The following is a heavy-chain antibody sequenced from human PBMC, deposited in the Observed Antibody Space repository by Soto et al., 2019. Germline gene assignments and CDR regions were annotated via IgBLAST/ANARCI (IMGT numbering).Heavy chain of an antibody. V-gene: IGHV4-59*01. Sequence: PSETLSLPCTVSGGSISSYYWCWIRQPPGKGLEWIGDIYYSGSTNYNPSLKSRVTISVDTSKNRFSLKLSSVTAADTAAYYCARHRVEYSYGYYYYYDMDVWGQGTTVT. J-gene: IGHJ6*02. D-gene: IGHD5-18*01. CDR2: IYYSGST. CDR1: GGSISSYY. CDR3: ARHRVEYSYGYYYYYDMDV.